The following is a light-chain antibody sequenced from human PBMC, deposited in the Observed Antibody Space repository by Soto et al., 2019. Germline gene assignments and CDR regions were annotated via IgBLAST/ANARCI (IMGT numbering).Light chain of an antibody. V-gene: IGKV1-5*03. Sequence: IQKTQSPSTLSASVGDRVIITCRASQSIGNLLAWYQQKPGKAPNLLIYKASTLESGVPSRFSGSGSGTEFTLSISSLQPDDFATYYCQHYNTYSPFGGGTKVEIK. CDR3: QHYNTYSP. CDR2: KAS. J-gene: IGKJ4*02. CDR1: QSIGNL.